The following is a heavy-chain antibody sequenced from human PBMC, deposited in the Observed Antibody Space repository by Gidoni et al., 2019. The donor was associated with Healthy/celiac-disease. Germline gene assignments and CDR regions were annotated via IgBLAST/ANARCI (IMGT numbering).Heavy chain of an antibody. CDR1: GGSISSYY. D-gene: IGHD6-13*01. V-gene: IGHV4-59*01. CDR3: AREAGGVYSSSGIDY. CDR2: IYYSGGT. J-gene: IGHJ4*02. Sequence: QVPLQESGPGLAKPSETRALTWTVSGGSISSYYWSWIRQPPGKGLEWIGYIYYSGGTKYNPARESRVTISLDTSKNHFSLKLSSVTAADSDGYYGAREAGGVYSSSGIDYWGQGTLVTVSS.